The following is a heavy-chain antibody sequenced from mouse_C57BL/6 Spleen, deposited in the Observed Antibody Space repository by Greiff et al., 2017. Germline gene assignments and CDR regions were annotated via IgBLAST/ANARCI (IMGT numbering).Heavy chain of an antibody. CDR1: GYTFTDYY. J-gene: IGHJ2*01. Sequence: EVQLQQSGPVLVKPGASVQISCKASGYTFTDYYMNWVKQSHGKSLEWIGDINPKNGGTSYNQKFKGKATVTVDTSSSTAYMERRSLTSEDSAVYCCARRWLKDYFDYWGQGTTLTVSS. CDR2: INPKNGGT. CDR3: ARRWLKDYFDY. V-gene: IGHV1-26*01. D-gene: IGHD2-3*01.